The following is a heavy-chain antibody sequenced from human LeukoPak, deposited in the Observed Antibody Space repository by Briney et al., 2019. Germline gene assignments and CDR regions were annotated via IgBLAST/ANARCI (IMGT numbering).Heavy chain of an antibody. Sequence: SETLSLTCAVYGGTFIDYYWSWIRQSPGKGLEWIGEVMDSGRTNYNPSLKSRVTISIDTSKNQFSLRLSSMTAADTAVYYCVREHNIVIPTARTYYYYYMDVWGKGTTVTVSS. CDR3: VREHNIVIPTARTYYYYYMDV. CDR2: VMDSGRT. V-gene: IGHV4-34*12. CDR1: GGTFIDYY. J-gene: IGHJ6*03. D-gene: IGHD5-12*01.